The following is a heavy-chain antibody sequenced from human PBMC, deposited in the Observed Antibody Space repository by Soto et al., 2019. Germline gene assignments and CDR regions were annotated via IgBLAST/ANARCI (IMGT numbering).Heavy chain of an antibody. V-gene: IGHV4-31*02. CDR2: IYYSGST. D-gene: IGHD2-2*01. CDR3: ARARLDIVVVPAAIGYYYYGMDV. J-gene: IGHJ6*02. CDR1: GGSISSGGYY. Sequence: SESLSLTCTVSGGSISSGGYYWSWIRQHPGKGLEWIGYIYYSGSTYYNPSLKSRVTISVDTSKNQFSLKLSSVTAADTAVYYCARARLDIVVVPAAIGYYYYGMDVWGQGTTVTVSS.